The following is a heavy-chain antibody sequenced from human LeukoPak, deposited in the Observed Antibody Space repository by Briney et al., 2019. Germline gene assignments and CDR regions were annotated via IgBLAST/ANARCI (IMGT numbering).Heavy chain of an antibody. J-gene: IGHJ4*02. CDR3: ARVGHRGSYRAIGDY. CDR1: GGSLSGYH. CDR2: IYYSGST. D-gene: IGHD1-26*01. Sequence: PSETLSLACTVSGGSLSGYHWSWIRQPPGKGLEWIGYIYYSGSTNYNPSLRSRVTISVDTSKNQFSLKLSSVTAADTAVYYCARVGHRGSYRAIGDYWGQGTLVTVSS. V-gene: IGHV4-59*01.